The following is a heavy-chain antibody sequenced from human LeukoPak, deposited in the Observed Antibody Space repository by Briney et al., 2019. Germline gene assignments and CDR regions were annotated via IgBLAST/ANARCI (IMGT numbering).Heavy chain of an antibody. CDR3: ARSGGSGTYYDGSFDY. CDR1: GGSITSYY. J-gene: IGHJ4*02. CDR2: IYTSGST. V-gene: IGHV4-4*07. D-gene: IGHD1-26*01. Sequence: SETLSLTCTVSGGSITSYYWSWVRQPAGKGLEWIGRIYTSGSTNYNPSLKSRVTMSVDTSRNQFSLTTSSVTATDTAVYYCARSGGSGTYYDGSFDYWGQGTLVTVSS.